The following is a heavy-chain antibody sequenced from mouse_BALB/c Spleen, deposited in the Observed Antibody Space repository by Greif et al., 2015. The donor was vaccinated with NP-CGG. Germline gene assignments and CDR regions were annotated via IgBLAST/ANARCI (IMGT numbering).Heavy chain of an antibody. CDR3: ARWGGYYAY. J-gene: IGHJ3*01. D-gene: IGHD2-3*01. CDR1: GYTFTSYW. CDR2: INPSTGYT. V-gene: IGHV1-7*01. Sequence: QVQLKHSGAELAKPGASVKMSCKASGYTFTSYWMHWVKQRPGQGLEWIGYINPSTGYTEYNQKFKDKATLTADKSSSTAYMQLSSLTSGYSAVYYCARWGGYYAYWGQGTLVTVSA.